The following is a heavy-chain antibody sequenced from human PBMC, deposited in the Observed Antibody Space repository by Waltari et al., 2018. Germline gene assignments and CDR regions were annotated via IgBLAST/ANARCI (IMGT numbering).Heavy chain of an antibody. D-gene: IGHD4-17*01. CDR1: GFTFSRSW. Sequence: EVQLVESGGGLVQPGGSLRLSCAASGFTFSRSWMSLVRQAPGKGLEWVANIKQDGSEKYYVDSVKGRFTISRDNAKNSLYLQMNSLRAEDTAVYYCASVPYGDYVEYWGQGTLVTVSS. CDR2: IKQDGSEK. CDR3: ASVPYGDYVEY. J-gene: IGHJ4*02. V-gene: IGHV3-7*01.